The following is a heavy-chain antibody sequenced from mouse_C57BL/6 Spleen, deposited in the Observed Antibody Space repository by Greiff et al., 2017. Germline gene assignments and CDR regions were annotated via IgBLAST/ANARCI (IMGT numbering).Heavy chain of an antibody. D-gene: IGHD2-1*01. J-gene: IGHJ4*01. CDR1: GYTFTSYG. CDR2: IYPRSGNT. V-gene: IGHV1-81*01. CDR3: ARGYYGNYENYAMDY. Sequence: LVESGAELARPGASVKLSCKASGYTFTSYGISWVKQRTGQGLEWIGEIYPRSGNTYYNEKFKGKATLTADKSSSTAYMELRSLTSEDYAVYFCARGYYGNYENYAMDYWGQGTSVTVSS.